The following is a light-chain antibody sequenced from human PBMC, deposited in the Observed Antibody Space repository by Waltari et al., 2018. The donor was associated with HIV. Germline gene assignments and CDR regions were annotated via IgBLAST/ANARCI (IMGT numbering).Light chain of an antibody. V-gene: IGLV2-14*03. CDR3: SSYTTTNTII. Sequence: QSALTQPASVSGSPGQSLTIPCTGTSSDIGAYEYVSWYRQHPDKAPQLLIYDVFYRPSGVSHRFSGSKSGNTASLTISGLQAEDEAVYSCSSYTTTNTIIFGGGTKLTVL. CDR1: SSDIGAYEY. J-gene: IGLJ2*01. CDR2: DVF.